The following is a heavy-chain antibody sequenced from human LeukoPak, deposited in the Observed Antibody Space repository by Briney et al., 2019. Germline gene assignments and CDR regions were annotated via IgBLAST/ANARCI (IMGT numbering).Heavy chain of an antibody. V-gene: IGHV3-20*04. Sequence: GGSLRLSCVASGFTFDEYGMSWVRQVPGKGLEWVSGINWNGGSTGYADSVKGRFTISRDNAKNSLYLQMHSLRAEDTAVYYCARDRGYTQDYWGQGTLVTVSS. D-gene: IGHD5-12*01. CDR1: GFTFDEYG. CDR3: ARDRGYTQDY. CDR2: INWNGGST. J-gene: IGHJ4*02.